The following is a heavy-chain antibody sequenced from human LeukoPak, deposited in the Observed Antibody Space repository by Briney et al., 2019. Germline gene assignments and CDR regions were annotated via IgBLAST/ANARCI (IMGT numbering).Heavy chain of an antibody. V-gene: IGHV3-74*01. J-gene: IGHJ6*03. Sequence: GGSLRLSCAASGFTFSSYWMHWVRQAPGKGLVWVSRINSDGSSTSYADSVKGRFTISRDNSKNTLYLQMNSLRAEDTAVYYCAKDRGSSGYCLGCPYYYYMDVWGKGTTVTISS. CDR3: AKDRGSSGYCLGCPYYYYMDV. D-gene: IGHD3-22*01. CDR2: INSDGSST. CDR1: GFTFSSYW.